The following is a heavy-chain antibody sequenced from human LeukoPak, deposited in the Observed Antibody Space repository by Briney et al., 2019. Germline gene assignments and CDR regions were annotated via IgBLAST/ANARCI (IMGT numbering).Heavy chain of an antibody. D-gene: IGHD3-22*01. Sequence: GGSLRLSCAASGFTFSNAWMSWVRQAPGKGLEWVGRIKSEIDGGTRDYAAPVKGRFTISRDDSKNTLYLQMNSLRAEDTAIYYCARDLSSGSGPQNYWGQGTLVTVSS. J-gene: IGHJ4*02. CDR1: GFTFSNAW. CDR3: ARDLSSGSGPQNY. V-gene: IGHV3-15*01. CDR2: IKSEIDGGTR.